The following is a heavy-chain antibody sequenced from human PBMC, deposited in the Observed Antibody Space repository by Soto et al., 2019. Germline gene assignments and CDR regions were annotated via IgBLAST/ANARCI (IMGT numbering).Heavy chain of an antibody. J-gene: IGHJ1*01. D-gene: IGHD2-15*01. V-gene: IGHV1-18*01. CDR1: GYTFTSYG. CDR2: IGAYNGNT. CDR3: ARRYCSGGSCYSQLHPPLLY. Sequence: ASVKVCCKASGYTFTSYGNSWVRQAPGQGLEWMEWIGAYNGNTNYAQKLQGRVTMTTDTSTSTAYMELRSLRSDDTAVYYCARRYCSGGSCYSQLHPPLLYWGQGTLVTVTS.